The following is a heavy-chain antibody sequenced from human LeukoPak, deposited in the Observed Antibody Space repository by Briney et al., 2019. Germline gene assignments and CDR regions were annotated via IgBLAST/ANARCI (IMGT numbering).Heavy chain of an antibody. CDR1: GGSISSGSYY. Sequence: SQTLSLTCTVSGGSISSGSYYWSWIRQPAGKGLEWIGRIYTSGSTNYNPSLKSRVTISVDTSKNQFSLKLSSVTAADTAVYYCARVLRSFDWRGHGMDVWGQGTTVTVSS. CDR3: ARVLRSFDWRGHGMDV. D-gene: IGHD3-9*01. CDR2: IYTSGST. V-gene: IGHV4-61*02. J-gene: IGHJ6*02.